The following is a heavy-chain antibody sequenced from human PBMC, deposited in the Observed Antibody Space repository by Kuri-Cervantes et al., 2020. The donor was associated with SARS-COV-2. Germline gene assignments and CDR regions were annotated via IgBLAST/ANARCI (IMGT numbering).Heavy chain of an antibody. CDR3: ARGDCGSTGCYKSFGDAFDI. D-gene: IGHD2-2*02. J-gene: IGHJ3*02. V-gene: IGHV1-8*03. CDR1: GYTFTSYD. Sequence: ASVKVSCKASGYTFTSYDINWVRQAAGQGLEWMGWMNPNSGNTGYAQKFQGRVTITRNTSISTAYMELSSLRSEDTAVYYCARGDCGSTGCYKSFGDAFDIWGQGTTVTVSS. CDR2: MNPNSGNT.